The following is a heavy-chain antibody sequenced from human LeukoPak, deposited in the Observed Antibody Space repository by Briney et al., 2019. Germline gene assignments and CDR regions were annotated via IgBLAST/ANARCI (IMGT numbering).Heavy chain of an antibody. CDR1: GFTFSSYG. J-gene: IGHJ4*02. V-gene: IGHV3-33*01. Sequence: PGGSLRLSCAASGFTFSSYGMHWVREAPGKGLEWVAVIWYVGSNKYYADSVKGRFTISRDNSKNTLYLQMNSLRAGDTAVYYCATDSSGWQTYFDYWGQGTLVTVSS. CDR3: ATDSSGWQTYFDY. D-gene: IGHD6-19*01. CDR2: IWYVGSNK.